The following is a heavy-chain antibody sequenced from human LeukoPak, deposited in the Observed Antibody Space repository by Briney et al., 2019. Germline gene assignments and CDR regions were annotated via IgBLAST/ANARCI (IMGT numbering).Heavy chain of an antibody. CDR1: GFTFSTYN. J-gene: IGHJ1*01. D-gene: IGHD3-22*01. CDR2: IYSGGNT. CDR3: AGRTVTPYYHDSSGFHLQY. V-gene: IGHV3-53*01. Sequence: GGSLRLSCEASGFTFSTYNMNWVRQAPGKGLQWVSVIYSGGNTYYADSVKGRFTISRDNSKNTLYLQMNSLRAEDTAVYYCAGRTVTPYYHDSSGFHLQYWGQGTLVTVSS.